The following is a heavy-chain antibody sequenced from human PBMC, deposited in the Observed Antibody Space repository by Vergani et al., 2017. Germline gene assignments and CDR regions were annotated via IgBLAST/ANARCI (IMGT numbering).Heavy chain of an antibody. V-gene: IGHV3-15*07. J-gene: IGHJ6*02. Sequence: EVQLVESGGGLVKPGGSLRLSCAVSGFTFSNAWMNWARQAPGKGLEWVGRIKSKAYGETTDYAAPVKGRFTISRDDSKNTLFLQMNSLKIEDTAVYYCTTDPRYCGDGSCYWLRDHHYYGMDVWGQGTTVTVSS. CDR2: IKSKAYGETT. CDR1: GFTFSNAW. CDR3: TTDPRYCGDGSCYWLRDHHYYGMDV. D-gene: IGHD2-21*01.